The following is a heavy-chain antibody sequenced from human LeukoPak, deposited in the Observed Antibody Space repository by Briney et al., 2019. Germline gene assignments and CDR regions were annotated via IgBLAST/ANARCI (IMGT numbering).Heavy chain of an antibody. CDR2: ISAYNGNT. D-gene: IGHD3-3*01. V-gene: IGHV1-18*01. J-gene: IGHJ2*01. CDR1: GYTFTSYG. Sequence: GASVKVSCKASGYTFTSYGISWVRQAPGQGLEWMGWISAYNGNTNYAQKLQGRVTMTTDTSTSTACMELRSLRSDDTAVYYCARPSDYDFWSGRIGGYFDLWGRGTLVTVSS. CDR3: ARPSDYDFWSGRIGGYFDL.